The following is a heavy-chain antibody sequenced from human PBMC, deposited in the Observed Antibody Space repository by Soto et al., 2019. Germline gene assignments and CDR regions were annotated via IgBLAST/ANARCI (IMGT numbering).Heavy chain of an antibody. Sequence: QVQLVQSGAEVKKPGASVKVSCKASGYTFTSYAISWVRQAPGQGLEWMGWISAYNGNTNYAQNFPGRVTMTTDTSTTTAYMELRSLRSDDTAVYYCARDAAAGLNDYWGQGTLVTVSS. J-gene: IGHJ4*02. CDR3: ARDAAAGLNDY. V-gene: IGHV1-18*01. CDR1: GYTFTSYA. D-gene: IGHD6-13*01. CDR2: ISAYNGNT.